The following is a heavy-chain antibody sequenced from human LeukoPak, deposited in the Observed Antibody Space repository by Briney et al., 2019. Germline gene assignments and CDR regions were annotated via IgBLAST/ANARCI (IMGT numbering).Heavy chain of an antibody. Sequence: PGGSLRLSCAASGFTVSTSYMSWVRQAPVKGLEWVSVIYSSGATYYADSVKGRFTVSRDKSKNTLYVQMNSLRDDDTAVYYCVRMASNYYGMDVWGQGTTVTVSS. CDR1: GFTVSTSY. D-gene: IGHD5-24*01. V-gene: IGHV3-53*01. CDR3: VRMASNYYGMDV. J-gene: IGHJ6*02. CDR2: IYSSGAT.